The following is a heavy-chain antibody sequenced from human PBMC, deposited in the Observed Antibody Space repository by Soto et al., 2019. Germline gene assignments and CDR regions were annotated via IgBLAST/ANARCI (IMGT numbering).Heavy chain of an antibody. CDR1: GFTFDDYA. V-gene: IGHV3-9*01. J-gene: IGHJ3*02. CDR2: ISWNSGSI. D-gene: IGHD3-3*01. CDR3: AKDKRYYDFWSGYYSDDAFDI. Sequence: EVQLVESGGGLVQPGRSLRLSCAASGFTFDDYAMHWVRQAPGKGLEWVSGISWNSGSIDYADSVKGRFTISRDNDKNSLYLQMNSLRTEDTALYYCAKDKRYYDFWSGYYSDDAFDIWGQGTMVTVSS.